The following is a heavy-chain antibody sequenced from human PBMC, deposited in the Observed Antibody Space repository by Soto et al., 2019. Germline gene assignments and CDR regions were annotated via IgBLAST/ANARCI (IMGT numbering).Heavy chain of an antibody. CDR3: ARALAVRGVTGADYGMDV. D-gene: IGHD3-10*01. V-gene: IGHV4-59*01. J-gene: IGHJ6*02. CDR1: GGSISSYY. CDR2: IYYSGST. Sequence: QVQLQESGPGLVKPSETLSLTCTVSGGSISSYYWSWIRQPPGKGLAWIGYIYYSGSTNYNPSLKSRVTISVDTSKNQFSLKLSSVPAADTAVYYCARALAVRGVTGADYGMDVWGQGTTVTVSS.